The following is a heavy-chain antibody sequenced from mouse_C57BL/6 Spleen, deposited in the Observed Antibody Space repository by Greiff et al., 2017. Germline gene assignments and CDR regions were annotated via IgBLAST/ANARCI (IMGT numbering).Heavy chain of an antibody. Sequence: QVQLQQPGAELVKPGASVKLSCKASGYTFTSYWMQWVKQRPGQGLEWIGEIDPSDSYTNYNQKFKGKATLTVDTSSSTAYMQLSSLTSEDSAVYYCARRNVNYCDYWGQGTTLTVSS. V-gene: IGHV1-50*01. CDR2: IDPSDSYT. J-gene: IGHJ2*01. CDR3: ARRNVNYCDY. CDR1: GYTFTSYW.